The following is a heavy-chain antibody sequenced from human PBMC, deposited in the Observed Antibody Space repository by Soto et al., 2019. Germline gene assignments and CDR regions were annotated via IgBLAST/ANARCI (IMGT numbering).Heavy chain of an antibody. Sequence: ASVKVSCKASGGTFSTYTITWVRQAPGQGLEWMGRIVPIIGIINYAQKFQGRVTISADKFTGTAYMELTGLRSDDTAVYYCAGDPDSHYNDSHASSYPWGQGTLVTVSS. D-gene: IGHD4-4*01. V-gene: IGHV1-69*04. CDR3: AGDPDSHYNDSHASSYP. CDR1: GGTFSTYT. J-gene: IGHJ5*02. CDR2: IVPIIGII.